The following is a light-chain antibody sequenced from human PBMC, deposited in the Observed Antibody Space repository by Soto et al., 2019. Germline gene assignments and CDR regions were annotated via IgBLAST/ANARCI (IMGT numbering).Light chain of an antibody. V-gene: IGKV1-39*01. CDR1: QSISSY. CDR3: QQSYSTPFT. Sequence: DIQMTQSPSSLSASVGDRVTITCRASQSISSYLNWYQQKPGKAPKLLIYAASSLQSGVPSRSSGSGSGTDFTLTISSLQPEDFATYYCQQSYSTPFTFVPGTKVDIK. J-gene: IGKJ3*01. CDR2: AAS.